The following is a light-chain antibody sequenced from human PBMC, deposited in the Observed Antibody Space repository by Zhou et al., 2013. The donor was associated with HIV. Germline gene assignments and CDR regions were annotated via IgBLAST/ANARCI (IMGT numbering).Light chain of an antibody. Sequence: DIQMTQSPSTLSASLGDRVTISCRASQSISSWLAWYQQKPGKAPRLLIYKASNLQSGSHQSSAAVDLGQISLSPSATCNLKILQLYYCQQYKIYPTTPFGGGYQGGDQT. V-gene: IGKV1-5*03. CDR3: QQYKIYPTTP. CDR1: QSISSW. J-gene: IGKJ4*01. CDR2: KAS.